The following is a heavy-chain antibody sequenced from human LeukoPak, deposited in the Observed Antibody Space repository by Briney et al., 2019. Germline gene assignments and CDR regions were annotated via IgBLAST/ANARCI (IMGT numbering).Heavy chain of an antibody. J-gene: IGHJ6*03. CDR2: IYYSGST. CDR1: GGSISSYY. V-gene: IGHV4-59*08. CDR3: ARVRGSSGWYGYYYMDV. Sequence: SETLSLTCTVSGGSISSYYWSWIRQPPGKGLEWIGYIYYSGSTNYNPSLKSRVTISVDTSKNQFSLKLSSVTAADTAVYYCARVRGSSGWYGYYYMDVWGKGTTVTVSS. D-gene: IGHD6-19*01.